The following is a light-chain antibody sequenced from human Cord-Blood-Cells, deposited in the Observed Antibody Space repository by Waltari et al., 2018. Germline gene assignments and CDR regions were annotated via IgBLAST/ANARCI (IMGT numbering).Light chain of an antibody. J-gene: IGKJ2*01. Sequence: DIQMTQSPSSLSASVGDRVTITCRASQSISSYLNWYQQKPGKAPKLLIYAASSLPRGVPSRFSGSGSGTDFTLTLRSLQPEDFATYYCQQSYSTPYTFGQGTKLEIK. CDR1: QSISSY. CDR2: AAS. V-gene: IGKV1-39*01. CDR3: QQSYSTPYT.